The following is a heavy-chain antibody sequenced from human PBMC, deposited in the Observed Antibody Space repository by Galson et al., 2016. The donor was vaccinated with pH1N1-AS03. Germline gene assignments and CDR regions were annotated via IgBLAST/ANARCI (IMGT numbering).Heavy chain of an antibody. D-gene: IGHD4-11*01. CDR2: IYYSGNS. J-gene: IGHJ3*02. CDR1: GGSISSRDHY. CDR3: AKTVFTDAFDI. Sequence: SETLSLTCTVSGGSISSRDHYWVWIRQTPGKGLEWMGHIYYSGNSYYNPSLKSRVNFSVDTSKNQFSLKMASVTAEDTAVYYCAKTVFTDAFDIWSPGTRVSVSS. V-gene: IGHV4-39*01.